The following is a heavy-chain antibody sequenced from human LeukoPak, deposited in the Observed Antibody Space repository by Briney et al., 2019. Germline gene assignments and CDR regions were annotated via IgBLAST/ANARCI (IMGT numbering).Heavy chain of an antibody. D-gene: IGHD4-17*01. CDR3: ARAGTTMTTNWFDP. J-gene: IGHJ5*02. CDR1: GGSISNYY. Sequence: PSETLSLTCTVSGGSISNYYWSWIRQPPGKGLEWIRYIYYTGTTNYNPSLKSRVTISVDRSKNQFSLKLSSVTAADTAVYYCARAGTTMTTNWFDPWGQGTLVTVSS. V-gene: IGHV4-59*01. CDR2: IYYTGTT.